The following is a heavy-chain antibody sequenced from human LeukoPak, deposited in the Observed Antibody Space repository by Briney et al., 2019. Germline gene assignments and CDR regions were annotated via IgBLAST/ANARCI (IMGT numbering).Heavy chain of an antibody. J-gene: IGHJ4*02. V-gene: IGHV1-69*13. CDR3: AREWAGYGSGSYYYY. CDR1: GGTFSSYA. D-gene: IGHD3-10*01. Sequence: ASVKVSCKASGGTFSSYAISWGRQAPGQGLEWMGGIIPLFGTANYTQKFLGRVIITADESTSTTYMYLSSLKSDDTAVYYCAREWAGYGSGSYYYYWGQGTLVTVSS. CDR2: IIPLFGTA.